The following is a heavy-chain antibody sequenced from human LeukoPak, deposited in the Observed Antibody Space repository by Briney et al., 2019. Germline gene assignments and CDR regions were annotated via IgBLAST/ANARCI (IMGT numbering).Heavy chain of an antibody. V-gene: IGHV4-61*02. D-gene: IGHD3-22*01. CDR2: IYTSGST. CDR1: GGSISSGSYY. CDR3: ASNYYDSSGYYYY. J-gene: IGHJ4*02. Sequence: SETLSLTCTVSGGSISSGSYYWSWIRQPAGKGLEWIGRIYTSGSTNYNPPLKSRVTISVDTSKNQFSLKLSSVTAADTAVYYCASNYYDSSGYYYYWGQGTLVTVSS.